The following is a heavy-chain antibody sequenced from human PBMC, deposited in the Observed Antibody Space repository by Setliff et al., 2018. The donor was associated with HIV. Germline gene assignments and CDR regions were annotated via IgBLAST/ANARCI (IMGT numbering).Heavy chain of an antibody. Sequence: SETLSLTCTVSGGSISGHYWSWIRQPPGRGLEWIGYIYSSGSTNFNPPLQSRVTISVDTSKNQFSLKLSSVTAADTAVYFCARLGYVTFDFDYWGQGTLVTVSS. CDR1: GGSISGHY. CDR3: ARLGYVTFDFDY. D-gene: IGHD3-16*01. V-gene: IGHV4-4*09. J-gene: IGHJ4*02. CDR2: IYSSGST.